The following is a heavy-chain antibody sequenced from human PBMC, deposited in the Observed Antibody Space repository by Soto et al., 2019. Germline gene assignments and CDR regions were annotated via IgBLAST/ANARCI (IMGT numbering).Heavy chain of an antibody. V-gene: IGHV3-23*01. D-gene: IGHD3-9*01. CDR1: EFTFSSYA. Sequence: EVQLLESGGDLVQPGGSLRLSCAASEFTFSSYAMTWVRQAPGKGLEWVSTLSASGGDTYYADSVKGRFTISRDNSKNTLYLQMNSLGAEDTAVYYCVKGGDWYWGQGTLVTVSS. CDR3: VKGGDWY. J-gene: IGHJ4*02. CDR2: LSASGGDT.